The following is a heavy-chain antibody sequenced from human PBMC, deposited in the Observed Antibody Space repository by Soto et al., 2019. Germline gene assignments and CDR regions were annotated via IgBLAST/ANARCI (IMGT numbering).Heavy chain of an antibody. CDR3: ARKDKSGYSNWFGP. CDR2: IFPSDSDT. D-gene: IGHD3-22*01. V-gene: IGHV5-51*01. J-gene: IGHJ5*02. CDR1: GYRFTSYW. Sequence: GESLKISCRTSGYRFTSYWIAWVRQMPGKGLEWMGIIFPSDSDTRYSPSFQGQVTISADRSTSTVFLQWASLKASDTAVYFCARKDKSGYSNWFGPWGQGTLVTVS.